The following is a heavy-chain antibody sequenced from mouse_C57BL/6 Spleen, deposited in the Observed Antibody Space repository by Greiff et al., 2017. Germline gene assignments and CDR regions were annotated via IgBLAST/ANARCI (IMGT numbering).Heavy chain of an antibody. J-gene: IGHJ2*01. CDR2: ISSGGDYI. CDR1: GFTFSSYA. V-gene: IGHV5-9-1*02. Sequence: EVQRVESGEGLVKLGGSLKLSCAASGFTFSSYAMSWVRQTPEKRLEWVAYISSGGDYIYYADTVKGRFTISRDNARNTLYLQMSSLKSEDTAMYYCTRGLTGTSFDYWGQGTTLTVSS. D-gene: IGHD4-1*01. CDR3: TRGLTGTSFDY.